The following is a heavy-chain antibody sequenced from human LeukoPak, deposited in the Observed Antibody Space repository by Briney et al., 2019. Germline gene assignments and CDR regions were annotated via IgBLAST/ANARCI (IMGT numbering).Heavy chain of an antibody. CDR3: ARELGDTLTGYYPVATEYGMDV. CDR1: GFTFSSYA. D-gene: IGHD3-9*01. J-gene: IGHJ6*02. Sequence: GGSLRLSCAASGFTFSSYAMHWVRQAPGKGLEWVAVISYDGSNKYYADSVKGRFTISRDNSKNTLYLQMNSLRAEDTAVYYCARELGDTLTGYYPVATEYGMDVWGQGTTVTVSS. CDR2: ISYDGSNK. V-gene: IGHV3-30*04.